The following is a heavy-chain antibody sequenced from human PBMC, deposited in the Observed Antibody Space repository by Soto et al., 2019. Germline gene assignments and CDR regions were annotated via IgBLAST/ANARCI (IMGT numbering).Heavy chain of an antibody. Sequence: SETLSLTCTVSGGSISSYYWSWIRQPPGKGLEWIGYIYYSGSTNYNPSLKSRVTISVDTSKNQFSLKLSSVTAADTAVYYCARVGAYFYYGMDVWGQGTTVTVSS. V-gene: IGHV4-59*01. CDR3: ARVGAYFYYGMDV. D-gene: IGHD3-16*01. CDR1: GGSISSYY. CDR2: IYYSGST. J-gene: IGHJ6*02.